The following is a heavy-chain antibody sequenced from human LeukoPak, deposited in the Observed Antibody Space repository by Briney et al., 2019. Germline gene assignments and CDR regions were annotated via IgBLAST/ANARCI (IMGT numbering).Heavy chain of an antibody. Sequence: GGSLRLSCAPSGFTFSLYAMTWVRQAPGKGLEWVSDISGDGSITYYADSVRGRFTNSRDNSNNRLYLQMNSRRAEDTAIYYCAREISNGWGYFDYWGQGSLVIVSP. D-gene: IGHD6-19*01. CDR1: GFTFSLYA. CDR2: ISGDGSIT. J-gene: IGHJ4*02. V-gene: IGHV3-23*01. CDR3: AREISNGWGYFDY.